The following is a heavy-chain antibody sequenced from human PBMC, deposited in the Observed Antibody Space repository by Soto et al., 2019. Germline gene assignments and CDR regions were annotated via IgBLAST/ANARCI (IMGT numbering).Heavy chain of an antibody. Sequence: SETLSLTCTVSGGSISSYYWSWIRQPPGKGLEWIGYIYYSGSTNYNPSLKSRVTISVDTSKNQFSLKLSSVTAADAAVYYCARDLGYCSGGSWYSDDDFDIWGQGTMVTVSS. V-gene: IGHV4-59*08. CDR3: ARDLGYCSGGSWYSDDDFDI. CDR2: IYYSGST. D-gene: IGHD2-15*01. CDR1: GGSISSYY. J-gene: IGHJ3*02.